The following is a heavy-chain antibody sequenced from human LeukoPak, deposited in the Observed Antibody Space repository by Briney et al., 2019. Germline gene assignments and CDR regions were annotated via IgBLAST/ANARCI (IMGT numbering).Heavy chain of an antibody. CDR3: ARDIQGSLNY. CDR2: ITSTGSNT. Sequence: GGSLRLSCAASGFTFSDFAMSWVRQAPGKGLQWVSSITSTGSNTYYTDSVKGRFTISRDNSKNTLYLQVNRLRAEDTAVFYCARDIQGSLNYWGQGTLVTVSS. CDR1: GFTFSDFA. J-gene: IGHJ4*02. V-gene: IGHV3-23*01.